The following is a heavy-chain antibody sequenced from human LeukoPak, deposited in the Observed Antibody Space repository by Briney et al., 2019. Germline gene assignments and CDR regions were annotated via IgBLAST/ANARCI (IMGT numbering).Heavy chain of an antibody. CDR1: GFTFSSYS. CDR3: ASHIAVARRRRAFDI. CDR2: ISSSSSYI. V-gene: IGHV3-21*01. Sequence: GGSLRLSCAASGFTFSSYSMNWVRQAPGKGLEWVSSISSSSSYIYYADSVKGRFTISRDNAKNSLYLQMDSLRAEDTAVYYCASHIAVARRRRAFDIWGQGTMVTVSS. J-gene: IGHJ3*02. D-gene: IGHD6-19*01.